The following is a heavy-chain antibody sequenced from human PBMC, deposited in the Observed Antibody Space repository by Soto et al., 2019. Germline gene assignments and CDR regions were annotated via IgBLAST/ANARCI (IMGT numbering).Heavy chain of an antibody. J-gene: IGHJ5*01. CDR3: ARDPKTSGGQHWAFNCFDS. Sequence: QVQLVESGGGVVQPGRSLRRSCAASGFSFSISPMNWVRQAPGKGPEWVALISYDGTNKFYADSVKGRFTISRDNSKSTPYLQVDSLRPEDSAVYYCARDPKTSGGQHWAFNCFDSWGQGTLVTVSS. V-gene: IGHV3-30-3*01. D-gene: IGHD7-27*01. CDR1: GFSFSISP. CDR2: ISYDGTNK.